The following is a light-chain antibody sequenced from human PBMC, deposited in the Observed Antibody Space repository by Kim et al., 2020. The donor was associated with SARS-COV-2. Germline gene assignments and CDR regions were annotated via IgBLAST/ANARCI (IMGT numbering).Light chain of an antibody. V-gene: IGKV1-16*01. CDR1: QDFNDY. Sequence: SASVGDRGTSTCRASQDFNDYLAWFQQKPGKAPKSLIYAASRLQSGVPSRFSGSGSGTEFTLTISNLQPEDFATYYCQQYKYYQWTFGQGTKLEIK. CDR3: QQYKYYQWT. J-gene: IGKJ2*02. CDR2: AAS.